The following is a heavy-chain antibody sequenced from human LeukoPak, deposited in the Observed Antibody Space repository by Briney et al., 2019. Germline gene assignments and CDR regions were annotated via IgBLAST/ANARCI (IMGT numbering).Heavy chain of an antibody. CDR3: AKGHSAYGTGFDF. V-gene: IGHV4-59*01. J-gene: IGHJ4*02. D-gene: IGHD5-12*01. CDR2: IYYTGSG. CDR1: GGSISSYY. Sequence: PSETLSLTCAVSGGSISSYYWSWIRQPPGKGLEWIGLIYYTGSGNYNPSLKSRVTISVDTSKNQFSLKLSSVTAADTAVYYCAKGHSAYGTGFDFWGQGTLVTVSS.